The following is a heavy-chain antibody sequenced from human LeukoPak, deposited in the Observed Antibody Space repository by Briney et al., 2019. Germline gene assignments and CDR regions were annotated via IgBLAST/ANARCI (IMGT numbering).Heavy chain of an antibody. D-gene: IGHD3-3*01. V-gene: IGHV3-48*01. CDR3: ARDFRWSGYNTGAY. Sequence: GGSLRLSCAASGFTFSGYTMNWVRQAPGKGLEWVSYISSSSGTIYYADSVKGRFTISRDNAKNSLYLQMNSLRAEDTAVYYCARDFRWSGYNTGAYWGQRTLVTVSS. CDR1: GFTFSGYT. J-gene: IGHJ4*02. CDR2: ISSSSGTI.